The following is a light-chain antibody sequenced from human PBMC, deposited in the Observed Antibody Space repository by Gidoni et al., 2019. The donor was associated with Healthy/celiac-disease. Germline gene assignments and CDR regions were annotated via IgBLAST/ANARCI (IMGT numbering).Light chain of an antibody. J-gene: IGKJ1*01. Sequence: EIVMTQSPATLSVSPGERATLSCRASQSVSSNLAWYQQKPGQAPRLLIYGASTRATGIPARFSGSGAGTEFTITISSMQYEDVAVYYCQQYNNWPRWTFGRGTKVEIK. V-gene: IGKV3-15*01. CDR3: QQYNNWPRWT. CDR2: GAS. CDR1: QSVSSN.